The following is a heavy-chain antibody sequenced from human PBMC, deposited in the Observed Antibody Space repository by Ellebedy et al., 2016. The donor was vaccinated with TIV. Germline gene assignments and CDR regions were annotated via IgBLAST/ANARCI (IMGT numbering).Heavy chain of an antibody. CDR1: GFTFSDYW. CDR2: IKQDGSEK. CDR3: ARVRQQLVHEEFDY. J-gene: IGHJ4*02. V-gene: IGHV3-7*01. Sequence: GESLKISCAASGFTFSDYWMSWVRQAPGKGLEWVANIKQDGSEKWYVDSVKGRFTISRDNSKNTLYLQMNSLRAEDTAVYYCARVRQQLVHEEFDYWGQGTLVTVSS. D-gene: IGHD6-13*01.